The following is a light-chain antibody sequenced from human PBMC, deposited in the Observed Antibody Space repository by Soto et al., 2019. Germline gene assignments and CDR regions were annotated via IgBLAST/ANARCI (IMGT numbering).Light chain of an antibody. J-gene: IGKJ3*01. CDR1: QGISNY. CDR3: QKYNSAPFT. Sequence: DIQMTQSPSSLSASVGDRVTITCRASQGISNYLAWYQQRPGKVPKLLIYAASTLQSGVPSRFSGSGSGTDFTLTISSLQPEDVATYYFQKYNSAPFTLGPGTKVDIK. V-gene: IGKV1-27*01. CDR2: AAS.